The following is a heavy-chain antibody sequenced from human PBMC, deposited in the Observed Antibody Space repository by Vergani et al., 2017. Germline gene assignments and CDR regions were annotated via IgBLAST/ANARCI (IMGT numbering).Heavy chain of an antibody. CDR2: IYWNDDK. D-gene: IGHD4-17*01. Sequence: QITLKESGPTLVKPTQTLTLTCTFSGFSLSTSGVGVGWIRQPPGKALEWLALIYWNDDKRYSPSLKSRLTITKDTSKNQVVLTMTNMDPVDTATYYCAHELEYCDYGLAFDYWGQGTLVTVSS. J-gene: IGHJ4*02. CDR1: GFSLSTSGVG. CDR3: AHELEYCDYGLAFDY. V-gene: IGHV2-5*01.